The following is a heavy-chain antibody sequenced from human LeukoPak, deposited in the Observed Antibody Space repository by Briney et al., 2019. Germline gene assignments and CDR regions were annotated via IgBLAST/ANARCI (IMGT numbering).Heavy chain of an antibody. CDR3: AKVIAYSFYYDSSGLRDY. CDR1: GFTFSSYV. Sequence: PGGSLRLSCAASGFTFSSYVMHWVRQAPGKGLEWVAFISYDGSNKYYADSVKGRFTISRDNSKKTLYLQMNSLRAEDTAVYYCAKVIAYSFYYDSSGLRDYWGQGTLVTVSS. J-gene: IGHJ4*02. D-gene: IGHD3-22*01. V-gene: IGHV3-30*18. CDR2: ISYDGSNK.